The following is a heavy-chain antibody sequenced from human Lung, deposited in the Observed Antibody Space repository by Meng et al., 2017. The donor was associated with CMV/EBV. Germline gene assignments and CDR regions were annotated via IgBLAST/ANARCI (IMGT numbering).Heavy chain of an antibody. V-gene: IGHV3-53*01. D-gene: IGHD1-1*01. CDR1: GFTVSDNY. J-gene: IGHJ3*02. Sequence: SCVASGFTVSDNYMYWVRQAPGKGLEWVSVIYRGGTTSYADSVRGRFSISRDNSKNTLYLQMNSLRVEDTAVYYCVRNLAATGHDAFDIWGQGTMVTVSS. CDR2: IYRGGTT. CDR3: VRNLAATGHDAFDI.